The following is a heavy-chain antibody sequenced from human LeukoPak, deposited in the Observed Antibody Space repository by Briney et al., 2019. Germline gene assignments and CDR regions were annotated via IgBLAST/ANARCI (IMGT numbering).Heavy chain of an antibody. V-gene: IGHV1-8*03. J-gene: IGHJ4*02. CDR3: TRGGYDFWSGYYTPHYFDY. D-gene: IGHD3-3*01. CDR2: MNPNSGNT. Sequence: ASVKVSCKASGYTFTSYDINWVRQATGQGLEWMGWMNPNSGNTGYAQKFQGRVTITRNTSISTAYMELRSLRSDDTAVYYCTRGGYDFWSGYYTPHYFDYWGQGTLVTVSS. CDR1: GYTFTSYD.